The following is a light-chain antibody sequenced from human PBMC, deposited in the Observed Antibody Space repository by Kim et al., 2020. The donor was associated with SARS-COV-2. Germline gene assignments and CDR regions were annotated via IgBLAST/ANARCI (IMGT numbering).Light chain of an antibody. J-gene: IGLJ3*02. Sequence: ALGPTVRITCQGDSLRSSYASWYQQKPGQAPVLVIYGKNNRPSGIPDRFSGSSSGNTASLTITGAQAEDEADYYCNSRDSSGNHWVFGGGTQLTVL. V-gene: IGLV3-19*01. CDR3: NSRDSSGNHWV. CDR2: GKN. CDR1: SLRSSY.